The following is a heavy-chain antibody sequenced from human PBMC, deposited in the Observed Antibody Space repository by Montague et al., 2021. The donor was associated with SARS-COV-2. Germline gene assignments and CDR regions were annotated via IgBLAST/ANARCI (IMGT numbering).Heavy chain of an antibody. J-gene: IGHJ6*02. CDR3: ATLSRRTAAGTRDYFGLDV. CDR2: IFHSRTI. D-gene: IGHD6-13*01. Sequence: SETLSLTCRVSGDSISTSTWWTWVRPTPGKGLEWIGEIFHSRTINYNPSLKSRVSISVDKSNNQFSLRLSSLIAADTAVYYCATLSRRTAAGTRDYFGLDVWGQGTTVVVSS. CDR1: GDSISTSTW. V-gene: IGHV4-4*02.